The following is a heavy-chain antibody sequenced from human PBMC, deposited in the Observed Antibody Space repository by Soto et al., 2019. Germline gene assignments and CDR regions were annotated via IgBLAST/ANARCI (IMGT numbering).Heavy chain of an antibody. CDR1: GFTFSSYA. D-gene: IGHD1-26*01. Sequence: LRLSCAASGFTFSSYAMHWVRQAPGKGLEWVAVISYDGSNKYYADSVKGRFTISRENSKNTLYLQMNSLRAEDTAVYYCARDGIVGAEYFDYWGQGTLVTVSS. V-gene: IGHV3-30-3*01. CDR3: ARDGIVGAEYFDY. J-gene: IGHJ4*02. CDR2: ISYDGSNK.